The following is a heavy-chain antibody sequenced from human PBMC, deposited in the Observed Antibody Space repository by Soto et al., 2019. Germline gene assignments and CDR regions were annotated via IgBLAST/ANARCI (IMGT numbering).Heavy chain of an antibody. CDR3: ANSYGDYDPG. D-gene: IGHD4-17*01. V-gene: IGHV3-23*01. CDR1: GFTFSSYA. CDR2: ISGSGAST. J-gene: IGHJ4*02. Sequence: GGSLRLSCAASGFTFSSYAMSWVRQAPGEGLEWVSTISGSGASTYYADSVKGRFTISRDNSRNTLYLQMNSLRAEDTAVYYCANSYGDYDPGWGQGTLVTVSS.